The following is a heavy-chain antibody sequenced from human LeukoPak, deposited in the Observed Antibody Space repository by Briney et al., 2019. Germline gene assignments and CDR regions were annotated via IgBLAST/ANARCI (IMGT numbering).Heavy chain of an antibody. V-gene: IGHV4-4*02. CDR3: ARGAWRGKSFGD. D-gene: IGHD3-3*01. Sequence: SGTLSLTCAVSGGSISNNNWWTWVRQPPGKGLEWIGEIHHSGSTNYNPSLKNRVTISVDKSKKQFSLKLSSATAADTAIYYCARGAWRGKSFGDWGQGILVTVSS. J-gene: IGHJ4*02. CDR2: IHHSGST. CDR1: GGSISNNNW.